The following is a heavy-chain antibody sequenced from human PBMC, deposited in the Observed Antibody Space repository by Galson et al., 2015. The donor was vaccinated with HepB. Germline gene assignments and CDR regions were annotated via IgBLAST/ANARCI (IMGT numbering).Heavy chain of an antibody. CDR3: ATGRITMVRGAVYYYYGMDV. CDR2: FDPEDGGT. Sequence: SVKVSCKVSGYTLTELSMHWVRQAPGKGLEWMGGFDPEDGGTIYAQKFQGRVTMTEDTSTDTAHMELSSLRSEDTAVYYCATGRITMVRGAVYYYYGMDVWGQGTTVTVSS. V-gene: IGHV1-24*01. D-gene: IGHD3-10*01. J-gene: IGHJ6*02. CDR1: GYTLTELS.